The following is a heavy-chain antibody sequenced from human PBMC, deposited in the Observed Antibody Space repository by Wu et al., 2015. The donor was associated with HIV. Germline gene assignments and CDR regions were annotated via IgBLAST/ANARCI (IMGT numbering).Heavy chain of an antibody. D-gene: IGHD6-13*01. Sequence: QVQLVQSGAEVKKPGSSVKVSCKASGGTFSSYAISWVRQAPGQGLEWMGGIIPIFGTANYAQKFQGRVTITADESTSTAYMELSSLRSEDTAVYYCARSPGSSSWYGASYNWFDPWGQGTLVTVSS. CDR2: IIPIFGTA. V-gene: IGHV1-69*12. J-gene: IGHJ5*02. CDR1: GGTFSSYA. CDR3: ARSPGSSSWYGASYNWFDP.